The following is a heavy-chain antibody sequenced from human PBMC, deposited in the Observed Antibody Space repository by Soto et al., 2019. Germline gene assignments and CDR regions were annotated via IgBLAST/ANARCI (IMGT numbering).Heavy chain of an antibody. CDR2: INTDDSNS. Sequence: PGGSLRLSCAASGFTFNKYWMHWVRQVPGKGLEWVSHINTDDSNSHYADSMKGRFTISRDNSRNTLDLHMTSLRVEDTAVYYCTRDPELLQGWSAFDVWGQGTMVTVSS. J-gene: IGHJ3*01. V-gene: IGHV3-74*01. D-gene: IGHD6-19*01. CDR3: TRDPELLQGWSAFDV. CDR1: GFTFNKYW.